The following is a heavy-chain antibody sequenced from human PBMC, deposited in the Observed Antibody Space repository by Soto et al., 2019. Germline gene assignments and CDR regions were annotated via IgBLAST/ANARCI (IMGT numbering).Heavy chain of an antibody. CDR3: ARLIDDSWLDS. Sequence: QVQLQQSGPVLLKPSQTLSLTCAISGESVSTNSATWDWNRQSPSRDFEWLGRTYYRAKKYHDYAVSDKGQITINADTYNNQHSLQMNSVTPDDTPVYYCARLIDDSWLDSWGPRTLGNVSS. D-gene: IGHD2-8*01. V-gene: IGHV6-1*01. CDR2: TYYRAKKYH. J-gene: IGHJ5*01. CDR1: GESVSTNSAT.